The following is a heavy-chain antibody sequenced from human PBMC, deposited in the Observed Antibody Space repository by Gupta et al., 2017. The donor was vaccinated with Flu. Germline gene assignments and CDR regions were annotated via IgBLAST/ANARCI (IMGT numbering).Heavy chain of an antibody. Sequence: EVRLVESGGGLVKPGGSLRLSCVASGFTFNNAWMRLVRQAPGKGLEWVGRIKRKTDVGTTDYAAPLKGRFTISRDDSKNTLYLQLDSLKTEDTAVYYCTTVGGRSSTSCHYWGQGTQVTVSS. V-gene: IGHV3-15*01. CDR3: TTVGGRSSTSCHY. J-gene: IGHJ4*02. CDR1: GFTFNNAW. D-gene: IGHD2-2*01. CDR2: IKRKTDVGTT.